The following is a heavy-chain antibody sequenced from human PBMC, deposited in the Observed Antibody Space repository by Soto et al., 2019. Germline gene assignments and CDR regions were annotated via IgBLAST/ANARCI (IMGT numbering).Heavy chain of an antibody. CDR1: GYTFTSYY. J-gene: IGHJ4*02. CDR2: INPSGGST. CDR3: ARTYYYDSSGYRLSTHFDY. Sequence: GASVKVSCKASGYTFTSYYMHWLRQSPGQGLEWMGIINPSGGSTSYAQKFQGRVTMTRDTSTSTVYMELSSLRSEDTAVYYCARTYYYDSSGYRLSTHFDYWGQGTLVTVSS. D-gene: IGHD3-22*01. V-gene: IGHV1-46*01.